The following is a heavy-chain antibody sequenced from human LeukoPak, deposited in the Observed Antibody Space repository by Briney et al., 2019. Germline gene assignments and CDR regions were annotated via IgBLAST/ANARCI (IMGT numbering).Heavy chain of an antibody. V-gene: IGHV3-23*01. CDR3: AKGGEIDL. D-gene: IGHD3-16*01. Sequence: GGSLRLSCATSGFTFTNYAMNWVRQAPGKGLEWVSAVTGPGDTTYYANSVKGRFFMSREDSKTTVYLQMNSLRAEDTAIYYCAKGGEIDLWGQGTLVTVSS. J-gene: IGHJ5*02. CDR2: VTGPGDTT. CDR1: GFTFTNYA.